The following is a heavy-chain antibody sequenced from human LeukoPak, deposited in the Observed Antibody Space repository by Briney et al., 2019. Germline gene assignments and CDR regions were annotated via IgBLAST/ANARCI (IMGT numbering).Heavy chain of an antibody. D-gene: IGHD2-21*01. J-gene: IGHJ4*02. V-gene: IGHV4-4*07. CDR2: VYLGGST. CDR1: GASFNYYY. CDR3: ARDHCDDAACYPFDR. Sequence: SVTLSLTCNVSGASFNYYYWSWIRQPAGKGLEWIGRVYLGGSTNYNPSLKSRVMMSLDKANNQFSLRLSSVTAADTATYYCARDHCDDAACYPFDRWGQGTLVTVSS.